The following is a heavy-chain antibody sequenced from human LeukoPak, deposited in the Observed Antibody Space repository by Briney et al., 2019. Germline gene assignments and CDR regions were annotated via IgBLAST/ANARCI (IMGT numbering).Heavy chain of an antibody. Sequence: PGGSLRLSCAASGFTFSSYGMHWVRQAPGKGLEWVAVISYDGSNKYYADSVKGRFTISRDNSKNTLYQQMNSLRAEDTAVYYCAKDAGYYGSGGLTAMDVWGQGTTVTVSS. J-gene: IGHJ6*02. CDR1: GFTFSSYG. V-gene: IGHV3-30*18. CDR2: ISYDGSNK. CDR3: AKDAGYYGSGGLTAMDV. D-gene: IGHD3-10*01.